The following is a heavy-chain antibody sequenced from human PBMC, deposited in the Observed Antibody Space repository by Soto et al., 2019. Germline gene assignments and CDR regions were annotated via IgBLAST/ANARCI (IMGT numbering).Heavy chain of an antibody. CDR2: ISYDGSNK. J-gene: IGHJ4*02. D-gene: IGHD1-7*01. V-gene: IGHV3-30*14. CDR1: GFTFSSYA. CDR3: VRGELRPRFDY. Sequence: PGESLKISCAASGFTFSSYAMYWVRQAPGKGLEWVAVISYDGSNKYYADSVKGRFTISRDTSKNTLSLQMNSLRVEDTAVYYCVRGELRPRFDYWGQGTLVTVSS.